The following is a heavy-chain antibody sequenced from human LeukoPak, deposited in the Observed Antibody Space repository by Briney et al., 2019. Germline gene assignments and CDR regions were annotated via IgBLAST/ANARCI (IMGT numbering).Heavy chain of an antibody. CDR2: SNSGGST. Sequence: GGSLRLSCAASGFTFSDYAMNWVRQAPGKGLEWVSASNSGGSTYYTDSVKGRFTISRDNAKNSLYLQMNSLRAEDTAVYYCARSDYGGNSFAFDIWGQGTMVTVSS. D-gene: IGHD4-23*01. J-gene: IGHJ3*02. CDR1: GFTFSDYA. CDR3: ARSDYGGNSFAFDI. V-gene: IGHV3-69-1*01.